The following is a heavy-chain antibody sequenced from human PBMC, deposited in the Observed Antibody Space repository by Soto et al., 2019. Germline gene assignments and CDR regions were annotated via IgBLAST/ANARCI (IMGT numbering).Heavy chain of an antibody. J-gene: IGHJ4*02. D-gene: IGHD3-22*01. V-gene: IGHV4-59*08. CDR2: IYYTGTT. CDR3: ARLGGYYQALDS. CDR1: GRSISPYY. Sequence: SETLSLTCTVSGRSISPYYWSWIRQPPGKGLEWIGYIYYTGTTNYYPSLKSRVTMSVDTSKNQFSLKLSSVTAADTAVYYCARLGGYYQALDSWGPGTLVTVSS.